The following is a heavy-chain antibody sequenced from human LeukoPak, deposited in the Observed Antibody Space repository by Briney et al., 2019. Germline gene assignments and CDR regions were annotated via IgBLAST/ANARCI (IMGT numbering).Heavy chain of an antibody. CDR2: ISSNGAST. J-gene: IGHJ3*02. CDR1: GFTFSSYA. CDR3: AKEGPYDFWSGHASAFDI. Sequence: GGSLRLSCAASGFTFSSYAMSWVRQAPGKGLEWVSGISSNGASTYYVDSVKGRFTISRDNSKNTLYVQIDSLRAEDTAVYYCAKEGPYDFWSGHASAFDIWGQGTKVTVSS. D-gene: IGHD3-3*01. V-gene: IGHV3-23*01.